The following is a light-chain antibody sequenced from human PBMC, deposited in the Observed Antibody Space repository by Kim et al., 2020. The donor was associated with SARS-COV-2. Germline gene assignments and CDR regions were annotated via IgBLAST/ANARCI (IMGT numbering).Light chain of an antibody. CDR1: SNDVGNYNS. Sequence: LTQPRSVSGSRGQSVTVSCTGTSNDVGNYNSVSWYQHHPGKAPKVIIYDVTKWPSGVPDRFSGSKSGNTASLTISGLQTEDEADYYCCSYAGNYTYVFGTGTKVTVL. J-gene: IGLJ1*01. V-gene: IGLV2-11*01. CDR3: CSYAGNYTYV. CDR2: DVT.